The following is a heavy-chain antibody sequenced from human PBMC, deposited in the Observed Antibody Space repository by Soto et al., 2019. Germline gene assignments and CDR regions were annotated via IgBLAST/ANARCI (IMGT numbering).Heavy chain of an antibody. CDR3: ARIIGYCRNNDCSWTFDI. V-gene: IGHV5-51*01. CDR2: SYPGDSTS. D-gene: IGHD2-2*03. CDR1: GYSFISYW. J-gene: IGHJ3*02. Sequence: GESLKISCKTSGYSFISYWVAWVRQKPGKGLEWMGTSYPGDSTSTYSPSFQGQVTISVDKSISTAYLHLSSLKASGTAMYYCARIIGYCRNNDCSWTFDIWGQGTTVTVSS.